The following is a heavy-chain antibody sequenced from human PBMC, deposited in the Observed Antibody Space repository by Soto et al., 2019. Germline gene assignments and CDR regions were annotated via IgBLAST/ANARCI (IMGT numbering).Heavy chain of an antibody. CDR1: GYAFTNYG. V-gene: IGHV1-18*01. Sequence: QVQLVQSGAEVKKPGASVKVSCKASGYAFTNYGVTWVRQAPGQGLEWMGWISGDNGITNYAQKGQGRVTLTTDTSTSPAYLELRSLRSDDTAVYYCARDLAWFDPWGQGTLVPVSS. CDR3: ARDLAWFDP. CDR2: ISGDNGIT. J-gene: IGHJ5*02.